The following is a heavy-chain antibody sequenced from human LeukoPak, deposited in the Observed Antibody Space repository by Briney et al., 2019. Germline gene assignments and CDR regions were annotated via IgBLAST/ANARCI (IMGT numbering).Heavy chain of an antibody. Sequence: ASVKVSCKASGYRFTAYSMHWVRQAPGLGLEWMGWINPNSGDTKNAQNYQGRITMTRDTSISTVYMELTSLRSDDTAVFYCARASGGGQTSFDIWGQGTVVTVSS. CDR3: ARASGGGQTSFDI. V-gene: IGHV1-2*02. CDR1: GYRFTAYS. D-gene: IGHD3-16*01. CDR2: INPNSGDT. J-gene: IGHJ3*02.